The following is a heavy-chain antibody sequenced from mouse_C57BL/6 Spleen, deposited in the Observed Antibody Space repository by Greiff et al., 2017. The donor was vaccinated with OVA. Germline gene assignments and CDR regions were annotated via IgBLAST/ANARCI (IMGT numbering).Heavy chain of an antibody. CDR1: GFTFSSYG. CDR2: ISSGGSYT. V-gene: IGHV5-6*01. Sequence: EVQLQESGGDLVKPGGSLKLSCAASGFTFSSYGMSWVRQTPDKRLEWVATISSGGSYTYYPDSVKGRFTISRDNAKNTLYLQMSSLKSEDTAMYYCARQEAGAMDYWGQGTSVTVAS. D-gene: IGHD6-1*01. CDR3: ARQEAGAMDY. J-gene: IGHJ4*01.